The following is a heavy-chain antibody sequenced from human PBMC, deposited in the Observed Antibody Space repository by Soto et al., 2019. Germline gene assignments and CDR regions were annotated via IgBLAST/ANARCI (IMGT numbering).Heavy chain of an antibody. CDR3: ARGGSGSYYNGYYFDY. CDR2: ISSSSSTI. J-gene: IGHJ4*02. Sequence: GGSLRLSCAASGFTFSSYSMNWVRQAPGKGLEWVSYISSSSSTIYYADSVKGRFTISRDNAKNSLYLQMNSLRDEDTAVYYCARGGSGSYYNGYYFDYWGQGTLVTVSS. D-gene: IGHD3-10*01. CDR1: GFTFSSYS. V-gene: IGHV3-48*02.